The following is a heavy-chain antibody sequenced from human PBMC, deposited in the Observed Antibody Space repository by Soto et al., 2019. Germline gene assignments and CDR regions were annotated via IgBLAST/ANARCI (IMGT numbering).Heavy chain of an antibody. CDR1: GFTFSSYA. CDR2: ISYDGSNK. Sequence: GGSLRLSCAASGFTFSSYAMHWVRQAPGKGLEWVAVISYDGSNKYYADSVKGRFTISRDNSKNTLYLQMNSLRAEDTAVYYCARGPLLGPLDYWGQGTLVTVSS. CDR3: ARGPLLGPLDY. J-gene: IGHJ4*02. D-gene: IGHD3-16*01. V-gene: IGHV3-30-3*01.